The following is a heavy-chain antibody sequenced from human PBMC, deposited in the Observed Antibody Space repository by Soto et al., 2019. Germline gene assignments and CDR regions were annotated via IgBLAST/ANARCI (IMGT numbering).Heavy chain of an antibody. Sequence: SETLSLTCTVSGGSISSYYWSWIRQPPGKGLEWIGYIYYSGSTNYNPSLKSRVTISVDTSKNQFSLKLSSVTAADTAVYYCARWGRDGHTRLDYWGQGTLVTVS. CDR1: GGSISSYY. CDR2: IYYSGST. D-gene: IGHD2-15*01. CDR3: ARWGRDGHTRLDY. V-gene: IGHV4-59*01. J-gene: IGHJ4*02.